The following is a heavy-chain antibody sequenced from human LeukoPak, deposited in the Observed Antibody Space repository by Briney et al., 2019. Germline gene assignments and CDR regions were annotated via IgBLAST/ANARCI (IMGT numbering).Heavy chain of an antibody. CDR2: IRSKANSYAT. J-gene: IGHJ5*02. CDR1: GFTFSGSA. V-gene: IGHV3-73*01. Sequence: GGSLRLSCAASGFTFSGSAMHWVRQASGKGLEWVGRIRSKANSYATAYAASVKGRFTISRDDSKNTAYLQMNGLKTEDTAVYYCARDNSVGDIAWWFDPWGQGTLVTVSS. D-gene: IGHD3-16*02. CDR3: ARDNSVGDIAWWFDP.